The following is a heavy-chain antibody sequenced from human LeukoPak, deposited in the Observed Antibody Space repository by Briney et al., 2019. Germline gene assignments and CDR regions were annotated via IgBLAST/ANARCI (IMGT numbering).Heavy chain of an antibody. CDR3: ARLDIVVVPAASSSMDV. D-gene: IGHD2-2*03. CDR1: GSRFTSYW. V-gene: IGHV5-10-1*01. CDR2: IDPSEYYT. J-gene: IGHJ6*04. Sequence: GASLKISCKGSGSRFTSYWISWVRQMPGKGLEWMGRIDPSEYYTNYSTSFQGHVTISADKSISTAYLQWSSLKASDTAMYYCARLDIVVVPAASSSMDVWGKGTTVTVSS.